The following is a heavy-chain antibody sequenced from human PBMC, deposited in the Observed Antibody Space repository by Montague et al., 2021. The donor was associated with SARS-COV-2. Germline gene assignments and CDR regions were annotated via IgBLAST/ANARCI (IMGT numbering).Heavy chain of an antibody. Sequence: SETRSLTCSVSGGSTSNYYWTWIRQSPGKGLQWIGYIFCTGSTKFNPSLKSRVSMSLDTSKNHFSLRLSAVTAADTARYYCARAQNICFIANCVNYFDLWGLGALVTVSS. CDR2: IFCTGST. J-gene: IGHJ4*02. CDR1: GGSTSNYY. CDR3: ARAQNICFIANCVNYFDL. V-gene: IGHV4-59*01. D-gene: IGHD2-15*01.